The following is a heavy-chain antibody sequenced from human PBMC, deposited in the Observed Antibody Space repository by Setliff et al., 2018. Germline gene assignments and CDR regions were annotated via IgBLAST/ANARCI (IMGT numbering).Heavy chain of an antibody. CDR1: GYNFAESI. V-gene: IGHV1-46*01. CDR3: ARDRKSSPEHYYFDY. Sequence: ASVKVSCKASGYNFAESIVSWVRQAPGQGLEWMGIINVSGGSTSYAQKFQGRVTMTRDTSTSTIYMELASLTSDDTAVYYCARDRKSSPEHYYFDYWGQGTLVTVS. J-gene: IGHJ4*02. CDR2: INVSGGST.